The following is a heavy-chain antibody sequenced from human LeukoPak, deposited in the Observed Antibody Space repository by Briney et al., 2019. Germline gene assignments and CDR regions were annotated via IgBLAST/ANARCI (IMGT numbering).Heavy chain of an antibody. CDR1: GFTFSSYA. CDR2: ISVSGGST. V-gene: IGHV3-23*01. Sequence: PGGSLRLSCAASGFTFSSYAMSWVRQAPGKGLEWVSAISVSGGSTYYADSVKGRFTISRDNSKNTLYLQMNSLTAEDTAVYHCAKPPPGYYYYYMDVWGKGTTVTVSS. CDR3: AKPPPGYYYYYMDV. J-gene: IGHJ6*03.